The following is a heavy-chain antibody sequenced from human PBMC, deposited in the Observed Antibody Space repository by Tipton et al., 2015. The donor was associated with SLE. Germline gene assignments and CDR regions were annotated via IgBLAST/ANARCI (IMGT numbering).Heavy chain of an antibody. V-gene: IGHV4-39*07. CDR1: GGSITNTPYF. Sequence: TLSLTCSVSGGSITNTPYFWGWIRQTPGKGLEWIGTVYYSGTTYYSPSLKSRVTISPDTSKNHFSLLLNSVTAADTAVYYCAGHPQLAYFDPWGPGTLVTVSS. D-gene: IGHD3-9*01. CDR3: AGHPQLAYFDP. CDR2: VYYSGTT. J-gene: IGHJ4*02.